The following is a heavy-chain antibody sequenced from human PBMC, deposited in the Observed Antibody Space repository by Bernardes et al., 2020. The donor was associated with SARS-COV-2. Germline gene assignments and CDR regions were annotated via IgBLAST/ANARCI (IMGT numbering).Heavy chain of an antibody. D-gene: IGHD2-15*01. J-gene: IGHJ6*01. CDR2: ISGSGGST. V-gene: IGHV3-23*01. CDR3: AKDLYCSGGSCYYYGMDV. CDR1: GFTFSSYA. Sequence: GGSLRLSCVASGFTFSSYAMSWVRQAPGKGLEWVSAISGSGGSTYYADSVKGRFTISRDNSKNTLYLQMNSLRAEDTAVYYCAKDLYCSGGSCYYYGMDVWGQGTTVTVSS.